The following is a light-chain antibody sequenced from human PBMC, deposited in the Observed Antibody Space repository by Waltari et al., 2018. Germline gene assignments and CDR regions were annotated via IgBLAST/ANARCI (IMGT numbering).Light chain of an antibody. CDR3: SSYTITNTRV. CDR1: SSDVGAYNY. J-gene: IGLJ3*02. CDR2: DVS. V-gene: IGLV2-14*03. Sequence: QSALTQPVSVSGSPGQSITISCSGSSSDVGAYNYVSWYQQHPGKAPRLLIHDVSIRPSGVSNRFSGSKSGNTASLAISGLQAEDEADYYCSSYTITNTRVFGGGTKVTVL.